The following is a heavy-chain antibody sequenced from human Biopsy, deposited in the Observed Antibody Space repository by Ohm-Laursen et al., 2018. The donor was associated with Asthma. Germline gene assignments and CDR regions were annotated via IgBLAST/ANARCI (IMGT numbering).Heavy chain of an antibody. D-gene: IGHD3-9*01. CDR1: GYNFISFA. V-gene: IGHV1-3*04. CDR2: VNTGNGDT. CDR3: ARTYYDFLTGQVKDVFGV. Sequence: SVKASCKASGYNFISFAIHWVRQAPGQRLEWMDWVNTGNGDTKYSQKFQGRVTITRDTSASTAYMELRSLRSEDTATYYCARTYYDFLTGQVKDVFGVWGQGTMVTVSS. J-gene: IGHJ3*01.